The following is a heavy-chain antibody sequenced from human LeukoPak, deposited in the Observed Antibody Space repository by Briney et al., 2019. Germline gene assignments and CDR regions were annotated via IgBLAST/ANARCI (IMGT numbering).Heavy chain of an antibody. D-gene: IGHD3-22*01. CDR1: GFTFSSYG. V-gene: IGHV3-30*18. CDR3: AKGGLDSSSPDAFDI. Sequence: GGSLRLSCAASGFTFSSYGMHWVRQAPGKGLEWVAVISYDGSNKYYADSVKGRFTISRDNSKNTLYLQMNSLRAEDTAVYYCAKGGLDSSSPDAFDIWGQGTMVTVSS. J-gene: IGHJ3*02. CDR2: ISYDGSNK.